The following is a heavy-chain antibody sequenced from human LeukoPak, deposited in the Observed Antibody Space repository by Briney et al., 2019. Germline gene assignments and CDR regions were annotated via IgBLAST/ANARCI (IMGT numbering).Heavy chain of an antibody. CDR3: ARDSDYVFDY. D-gene: IGHD4-17*01. J-gene: IGHJ4*02. CDR2: ISSSSSTI. CDR1: GFTFSSYN. V-gene: IGHV3-48*01. Sequence: GGSLRLPCAASGFTFSSYNMNWVRQAPGKGLEWVSYISSSSSTIYYADSVKGRFTISRDNAKNSLYLQMNSLRAEDTAVYYCARDSDYVFDYWGQGTLVTVSS.